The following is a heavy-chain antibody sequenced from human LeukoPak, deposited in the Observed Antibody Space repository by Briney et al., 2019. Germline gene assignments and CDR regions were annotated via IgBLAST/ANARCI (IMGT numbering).Heavy chain of an antibody. CDR2: ILTVFGTT. Sequence: ASVKVSCKASGDTFKNYAVSWVRQAPGQGLEWMGGILTVFGTTNYEQKFQGRVTITTDESSSTAYMELSSLTSEDTAVYYCVRSRSVTYGFDYWDQGTLVIVSS. J-gene: IGHJ4*02. CDR3: VRSRSVTYGFDY. V-gene: IGHV1-69*05. CDR1: GDTFKNYA. D-gene: IGHD4-17*01.